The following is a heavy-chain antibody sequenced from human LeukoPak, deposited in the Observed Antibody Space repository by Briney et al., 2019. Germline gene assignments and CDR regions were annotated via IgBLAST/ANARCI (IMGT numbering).Heavy chain of an antibody. CDR3: ARYYGSGFMDV. D-gene: IGHD3-10*01. CDR1: GFTFSDYY. Sequence: GGSLRLSCAASGFTFSDYYMSWIRQAPGKGLEWVSYISRGGSTTYYADSVKGRFTISRDNAKNSLFLQTNSLRGEDTVVYYCARYYGSGFMDVWGQGTTVTVS. CDR2: ISRGGSTT. J-gene: IGHJ6*02. V-gene: IGHV3-11*01.